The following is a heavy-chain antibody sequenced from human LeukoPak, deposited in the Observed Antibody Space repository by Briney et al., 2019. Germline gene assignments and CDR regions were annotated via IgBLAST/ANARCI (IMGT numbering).Heavy chain of an antibody. Sequence: SVKVSCKASGGTFSSYAISWVRQAPGQGLEWMGGIIPIFGTANYAQKFQGRGTITADESTSTAYMELSSLRSEDTAVSHCPREKPLPGGTFVSWGHGTLVTVSS. CDR1: GGTFSSYA. D-gene: IGHD4-23*01. CDR3: PREKPLPGGTFVS. J-gene: IGHJ5*01. V-gene: IGHV1-69*13. CDR2: IIPIFGTA.